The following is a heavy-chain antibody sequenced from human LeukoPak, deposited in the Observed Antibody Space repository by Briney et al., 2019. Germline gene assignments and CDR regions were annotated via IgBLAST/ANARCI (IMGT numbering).Heavy chain of an antibody. D-gene: IGHD2-2*01. Sequence: ASVKVSCKASGYTFTSYDINWVRQATGQGLEWMGWMNPNSGNTGYAQKFQGRVTMTRNTSISTAYMELSSLRSEDTAVYYCARSDCSSTSCYDRFDYWGQGTLVTVSS. CDR2: MNPNSGNT. V-gene: IGHV1-8*01. CDR3: ARSDCSSTSCYDRFDY. J-gene: IGHJ4*02. CDR1: GYTFTSYD.